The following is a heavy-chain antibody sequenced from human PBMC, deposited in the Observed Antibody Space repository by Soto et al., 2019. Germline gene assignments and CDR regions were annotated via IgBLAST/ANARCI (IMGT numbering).Heavy chain of an antibody. D-gene: IGHD2-2*01. V-gene: IGHV1-18*01. Sequence: SVKVSCKASGYTFTSYGIGWVRQAPGQGLEWMGWISAYNGNTNYAQKLQGRVTMTTDTSTSTAYMELRSLRSDDTAVYYCARDGGYCSSTSCPREYYYYYMDVWGKGTTVTVSS. CDR1: GYTFTSYG. J-gene: IGHJ6*03. CDR3: ARDGGYCSSTSCPREYYYYYMDV. CDR2: ISAYNGNT.